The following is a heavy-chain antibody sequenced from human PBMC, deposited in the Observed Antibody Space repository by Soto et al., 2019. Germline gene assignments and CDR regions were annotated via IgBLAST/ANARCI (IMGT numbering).Heavy chain of an antibody. V-gene: IGHV3-30-3*01. CDR2: TSYDGSNK. Sequence: GALRLSCAASGFTFRSYAMHWVRQATDQGLEWVAVTSYDGSNKYYADSVKGRFTISRDNSKNTLYLQMNSLRAEDTAVYYCARSWDCSGGSCYPKTEYFQHWGQGTLVTVSS. J-gene: IGHJ1*01. CDR1: GFTFRSYA. D-gene: IGHD2-15*01. CDR3: ARSWDCSGGSCYPKTEYFQH.